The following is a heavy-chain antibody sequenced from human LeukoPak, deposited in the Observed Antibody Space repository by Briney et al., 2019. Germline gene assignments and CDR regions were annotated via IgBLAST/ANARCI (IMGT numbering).Heavy chain of an antibody. D-gene: IGHD6-13*01. J-gene: IGHJ4*02. Sequence: GESLQISCKGSGYSFTNYWIGWARPMPGKGLEWMGIIYPADSDTRYSPSFQGQATISADKSISTAYLQWSSLKASDTAMYYCARRRSYTSSLIDYWGQGTLVTVSS. CDR3: ARRRSYTSSLIDY. V-gene: IGHV5-51*01. CDR1: GYSFTNYW. CDR2: IYPADSDT.